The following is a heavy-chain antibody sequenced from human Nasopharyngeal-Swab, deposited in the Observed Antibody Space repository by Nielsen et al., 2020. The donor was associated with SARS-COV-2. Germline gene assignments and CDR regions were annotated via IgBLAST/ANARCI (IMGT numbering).Heavy chain of an antibody. D-gene: IGHD6-19*01. CDR3: ARDSSDPYGMDV. CDR2: ISPNSGGT. Sequence: ASVKVSCKASGYTFTGYYMHWVRQAPGQGLEWMGWISPNSGGTNYAQKFQGWVTMTRDTSISTAYMELSRLRSDDTAVYYCARDSSDPYGMDVWGQGTTVTVSS. J-gene: IGHJ6*02. CDR1: GYTFTGYY. V-gene: IGHV1-2*04.